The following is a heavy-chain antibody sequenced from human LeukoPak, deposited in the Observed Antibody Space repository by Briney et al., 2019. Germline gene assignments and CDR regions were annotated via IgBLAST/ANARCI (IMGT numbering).Heavy chain of an antibody. J-gene: IGHJ4*02. Sequence: SETLSLTCTVSGGSIGSYYWSWIRQPPGKGLEWIAYISDIGSINYNPSLKSRVTISLDTSKNQFSLKLSSVTAADTAVYYCAGHHPRNTVDFWGQGTLVTVSS. CDR2: ISDIGSI. CDR1: GGSIGSYY. D-gene: IGHD2/OR15-2a*01. CDR3: AGHHPRNTVDF. V-gene: IGHV4-59*08.